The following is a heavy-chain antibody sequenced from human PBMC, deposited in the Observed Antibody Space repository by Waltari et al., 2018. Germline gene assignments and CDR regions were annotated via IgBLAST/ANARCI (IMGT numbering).Heavy chain of an antibody. J-gene: IGHJ6*02. V-gene: IGHV1-46*01. Sequence: QVQLVQSGAEVKKPGASVNISCKTSEYTFASSYIHWVRQAPGQGLEWMGIINPSGGNTIYAQKFQARVTMTRDTSTSTVYMELSSLRSEDTAVYYCALDTGALWMDVWGQGTTVTVSS. CDR1: EYTFASSY. CDR2: INPSGGNT. D-gene: IGHD2-21*01. CDR3: ALDTGALWMDV.